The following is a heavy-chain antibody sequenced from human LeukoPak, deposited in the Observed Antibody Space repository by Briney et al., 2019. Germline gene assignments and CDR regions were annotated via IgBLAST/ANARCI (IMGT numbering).Heavy chain of an antibody. CDR3: AKDAQRGFDYSNSLEY. Sequence: PGRSLRLSCAAAGFTFSHYGMHWVRQAPGKGLEWVAVIWSDGTNKYYAESVKGRFTISRDDSGNTVYLQMNSLRPEDTGVYYCAKDAQRGFDYSNSLEYWGQGTPVTV. J-gene: IGHJ4*02. V-gene: IGHV3-33*06. CDR1: GFTFSHYG. CDR2: IWSDGTNK. D-gene: IGHD4-11*01.